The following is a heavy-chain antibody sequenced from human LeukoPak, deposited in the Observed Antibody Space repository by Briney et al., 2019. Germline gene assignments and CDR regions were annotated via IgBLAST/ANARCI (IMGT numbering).Heavy chain of an antibody. J-gene: IGHJ4*02. CDR3: ARQGPSGHGVYYFDY. CDR2: IYPGDSDT. Sequence: GAALQISCKGAGCGFTSYWIGWGRRLPGKGGEGRGIIYPGDSDTRYRPSFQGQVTISADKSISTAYLQWSSLKASDTAMYYCARQGPSGHGVYYFDYWGQGTLVTVSS. V-gene: IGHV5-51*01. D-gene: IGHD5-12*01. CDR1: GCGFTSYW.